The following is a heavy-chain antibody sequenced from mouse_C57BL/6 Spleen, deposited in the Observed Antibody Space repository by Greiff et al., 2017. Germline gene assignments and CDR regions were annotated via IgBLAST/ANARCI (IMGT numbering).Heavy chain of an antibody. Sequence: EVKLMESGGGLVKPGGSLKLSCAASGFTFSDYGMHWVRQAPEKGLEWVAYISSGSSTIYYADTVKGRFTISRDNAKNTLFLQMTSLRSEDTAMYYCARYDYGSSWYFDVWGTGTTVTVSS. D-gene: IGHD1-1*01. J-gene: IGHJ1*03. V-gene: IGHV5-17*01. CDR3: ARYDYGSSWYFDV. CDR2: ISSGSSTI. CDR1: GFTFSDYG.